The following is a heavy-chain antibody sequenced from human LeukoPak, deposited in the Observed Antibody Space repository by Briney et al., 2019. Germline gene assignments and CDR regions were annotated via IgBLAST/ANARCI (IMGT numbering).Heavy chain of an antibody. CDR2: IWYDGSNK. D-gene: IGHD4-11*01. CDR1: GFTFSSYG. Sequence: PGRSLRLSCAASGFTFSSYGMHWVRQAPGKGLEWVAVIWYDGSNKYYADSVKGRFTISRDNSKNTLYLQMNSLRAEDTAVYYCAREDDYSGYYYYGMDVWGQGTTDTVSS. CDR3: AREDDYSGYYYYGMDV. J-gene: IGHJ6*02. V-gene: IGHV3-33*01.